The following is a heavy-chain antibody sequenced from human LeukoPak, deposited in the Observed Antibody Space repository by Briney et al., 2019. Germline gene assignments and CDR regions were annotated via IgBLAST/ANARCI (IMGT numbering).Heavy chain of an antibody. V-gene: IGHV1-18*01. CDR2: ISAYNGNT. Sequence: AASVKVSCKASGYTFTSYGISWVRQAPGQGLEWMGWISAYNGNTNYAQKLQGRVTMTTDTSTSTAYMELRSLRSDDTAVYYCARDRRRYYDFWSGYYHSNWFDPWGQGTLVTVSS. CDR3: ARDRRRYYDFWSGYYHSNWFDP. D-gene: IGHD3-3*01. J-gene: IGHJ5*02. CDR1: GYTFTSYG.